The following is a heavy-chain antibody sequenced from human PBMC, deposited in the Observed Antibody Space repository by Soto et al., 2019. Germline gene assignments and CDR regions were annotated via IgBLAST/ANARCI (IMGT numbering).Heavy chain of an antibody. Sequence: EVQLVESGGDLVQPGGSLRLSCAASGFTFSTYSMNWVRQAPGKGLEWVSSISSSSTIYYADSVKGRFTISRDNVQNSLYLQRHSLRAEDTAVSYCARERGSGWTFDYWGQGTLVTVSS. CDR3: ARERGSGWTFDY. CDR2: ISSSSTI. V-gene: IGHV3-48*01. J-gene: IGHJ4*02. CDR1: GFTFSTYS. D-gene: IGHD6-19*01.